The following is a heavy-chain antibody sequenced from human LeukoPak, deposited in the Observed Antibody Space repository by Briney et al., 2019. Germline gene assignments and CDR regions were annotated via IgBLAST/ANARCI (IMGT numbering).Heavy chain of an antibody. CDR3: ARPSVVLWFGELLSLGAFDI. CDR2: ISSSSSTI. V-gene: IGHV3-48*01. CDR1: GFTFSSYS. J-gene: IGHJ3*02. Sequence: GGSLRLPCAASGFTFSSYSMNWVRQAPGEGLEWVSYISSSSSTIYYADSVKGRFTISRDNAKNSLYLQMNSLRAEDTAVYYCARPSVVLWFGELLSLGAFDIWGQGTMVTVSS. D-gene: IGHD3-10*01.